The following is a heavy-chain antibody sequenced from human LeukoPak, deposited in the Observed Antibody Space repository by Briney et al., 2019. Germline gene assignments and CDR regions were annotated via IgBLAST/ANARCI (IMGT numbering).Heavy chain of an antibody. V-gene: IGHV4-59*08. CDR2: IYYSGST. D-gene: IGHD1-26*01. J-gene: IGHJ6*02. CDR3: ARHGTSSYYYYAMDV. Sequence: PSETLSLTCTVSGGSISTYYWSWIRQSPGKGLEWIGYIYYSGSTTYNPSLKSRVTISVDTSKNQFSPKLSSVTAADTAVYYCARHGTSSYYYYAMDVWGQGTTVTVFS. CDR1: GGSISTYY.